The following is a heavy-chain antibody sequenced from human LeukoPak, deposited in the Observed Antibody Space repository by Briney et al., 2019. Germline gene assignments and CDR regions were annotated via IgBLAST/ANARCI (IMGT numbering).Heavy chain of an antibody. D-gene: IGHD6-19*01. Sequence: SCKASGGTFSSYAMHWVRQAPGKGLEWVAVISYDGSNKYYADSVKGRFTISRDNSKNTLYLQMNSLRAEDTAVYYCAREAAIAVAGREGYFDYWGQGTLVTVSS. CDR3: AREAAIAVAGREGYFDY. J-gene: IGHJ4*02. CDR2: ISYDGSNK. V-gene: IGHV3-30*04. CDR1: GGTFSSYA.